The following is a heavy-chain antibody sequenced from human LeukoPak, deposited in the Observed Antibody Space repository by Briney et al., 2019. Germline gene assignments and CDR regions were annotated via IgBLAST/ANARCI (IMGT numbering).Heavy chain of an antibody. V-gene: IGHV1-69*01. Sequence: ASVKVSCKASGGTFSIYAISWVRQAPGQGLEWMGGIIPIFGTANYAQKFQGRVTITADESTSTAYMELSSLRSEDTAVYYCARGPQGLYSSGWKQFDYWGQGTLVTVSS. CDR2: IIPIFGTA. CDR3: ARGPQGLYSSGWKQFDY. D-gene: IGHD6-19*01. J-gene: IGHJ4*02. CDR1: GGTFSIYA.